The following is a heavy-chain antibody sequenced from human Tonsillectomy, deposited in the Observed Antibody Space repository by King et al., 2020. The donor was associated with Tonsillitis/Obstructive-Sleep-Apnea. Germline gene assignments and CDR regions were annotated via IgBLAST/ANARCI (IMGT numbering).Heavy chain of an antibody. J-gene: IGHJ4*02. D-gene: IGHD2-15*01. Sequence: VQLVESGAEVKKPGASVKVSCKGSGYTFTRNYIHWGRRAPGQGLEGVGIIYPSDTITTYAQKFQGRVTMTRDTATSTVNMELSSLTSEDTAVYYCVRDDKDGRHFDYWGQGSLVTVSS. CDR2: IYPSDTIT. CDR1: GYTFTRNY. V-gene: IGHV1-46*01. CDR3: VRDDKDGRHFDY.